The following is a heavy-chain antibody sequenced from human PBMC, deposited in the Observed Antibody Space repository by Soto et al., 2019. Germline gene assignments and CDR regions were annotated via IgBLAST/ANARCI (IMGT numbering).Heavy chain of an antibody. Sequence: GESLKISCKGSGYSFTSYWIGWVRQMPGKGLEWMGIIYPGDSDTRYSPSFQGQVTISADKSISTAYLQWSSLKASDTAMYYCARLNDILTGKYYYYMDVWGKGTTVTVSS. D-gene: IGHD3-9*01. J-gene: IGHJ6*03. CDR3: ARLNDILTGKYYYYMDV. V-gene: IGHV5-51*01. CDR1: GYSFTSYW. CDR2: IYPGDSDT.